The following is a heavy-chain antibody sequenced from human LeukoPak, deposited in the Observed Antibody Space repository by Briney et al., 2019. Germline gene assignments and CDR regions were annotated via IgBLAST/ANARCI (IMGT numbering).Heavy chain of an antibody. CDR3: AREKQSGGTPFDY. CDR1: GFTFTGHS. D-gene: IGHD1-26*01. CDR2: VSYDEKTI. V-gene: IGHV3-30*04. J-gene: IGHJ4*02. Sequence: GGSLRLSCVASGFTFTGHSMHWVCQAPGKGLEWVAVVSYDEKTIFYADSLKGCFTVSRDNSKNTVYLQMNSLRDEDTAVYYCAREKQSGGTPFDYWGQGSLVTVSS.